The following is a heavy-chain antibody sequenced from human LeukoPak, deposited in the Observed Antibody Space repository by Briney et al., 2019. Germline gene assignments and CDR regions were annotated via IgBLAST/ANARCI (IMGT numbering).Heavy chain of an antibody. Sequence: ASVKVSCKASGYTFTGYYMHWVRQAPGKGLEWMGWINPNSGGTNYAQKFQGRVTMTRDTSISTAYMELSRLRSDDTAVYYCARMPTVTTRRFDYWGQGTLVTVSS. CDR1: GYTFTGYY. CDR3: ARMPTVTTRRFDY. D-gene: IGHD4-11*01. J-gene: IGHJ4*02. V-gene: IGHV1-2*02. CDR2: INPNSGGT.